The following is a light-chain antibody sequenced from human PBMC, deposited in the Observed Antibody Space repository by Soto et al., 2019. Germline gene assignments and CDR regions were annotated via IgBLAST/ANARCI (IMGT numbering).Light chain of an antibody. CDR2: AAS. V-gene: IGKV1-8*01. J-gene: IGKJ4*01. CDR1: QGISSY. Sequence: AIRMTQSPSSLSAYTGDRVTIPCRASQGISSYLAWYQQKPGKAPKLLIYAASTLQSGVPSRFSGSGSGTDFTLTISCLQSEDFATYYCQQYYSYRPLTFGGGTKVDVK. CDR3: QQYYSYRPLT.